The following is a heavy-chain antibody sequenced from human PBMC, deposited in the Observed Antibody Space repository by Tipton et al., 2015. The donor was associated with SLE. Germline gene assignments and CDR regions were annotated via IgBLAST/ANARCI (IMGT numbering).Heavy chain of an antibody. CDR3: ARGSRDSIYYYYYMDV. CDR1: GGSISSGEHY. D-gene: IGHD2-15*01. Sequence: TLSLTCTVSGGSISSGEHYWSWIRQPPGKGLEWIGYIYYSGSTFYNPSLKSRLTLSLDTPEKQFSLKLSSVTAADTAVYYCARGSRDSIYYYYYMDVWGKGTTATVSS. V-gene: IGHV4-30-4*01. J-gene: IGHJ6*03. CDR2: IYYSGST.